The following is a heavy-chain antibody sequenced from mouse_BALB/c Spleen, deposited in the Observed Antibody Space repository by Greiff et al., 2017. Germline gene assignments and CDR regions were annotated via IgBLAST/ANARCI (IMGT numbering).Heavy chain of an antibody. CDR1: GFTFSDYG. D-gene: IGHD2-4*01. V-gene: IGHV5-15*02. J-gene: IGHJ2*01. CDR3: ARDRDDSYFDY. CDR2: ISNLAYSI. Sequence: EVQLVESGGGLVQPGGSRKLSCAASGFTFSDYGMAWVRQAPGKGPEWVAFISNLAYSIYYADTVTGRFTISRENAKNTLYLEMSSLRSEDTAMYYCARDRDDSYFDYWGQGTTLTVSS.